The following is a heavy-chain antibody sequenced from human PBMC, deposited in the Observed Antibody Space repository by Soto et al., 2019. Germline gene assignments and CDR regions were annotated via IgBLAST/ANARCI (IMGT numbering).Heavy chain of an antibody. D-gene: IGHD6-19*01. Sequence: SVKVSCKASGGTFSSYTISWVRQAPGQGLEWMGRIIPILGIANYAQKFQGRVTITADKSTSTAYMELSSLRSEDKAVYYCEGSKTGWYAFQHLGNGPLVTVSS. V-gene: IGHV1-69*02. J-gene: IGHJ1*01. CDR2: IIPILGIA. CDR3: EGSKTGWYAFQH. CDR1: GGTFSSYT.